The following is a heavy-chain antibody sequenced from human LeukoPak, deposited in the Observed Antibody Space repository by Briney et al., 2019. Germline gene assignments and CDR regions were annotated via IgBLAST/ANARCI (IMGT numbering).Heavy chain of an antibody. CDR1: GGSISSGSYY. V-gene: IGHV4-61*02. CDR2: IYTSGST. D-gene: IGHD1-26*01. Sequence: SSQTLPLTCTVSGGSISSGSYYWSWIRQPAGKGLEWIGRIYTSGSTNYNPSLKSRVTISVDTSKNQFSLKLSSVTAADTAVYYCATVWEHGDYWGQGTLVTVSS. J-gene: IGHJ4*02. CDR3: ATVWEHGDY.